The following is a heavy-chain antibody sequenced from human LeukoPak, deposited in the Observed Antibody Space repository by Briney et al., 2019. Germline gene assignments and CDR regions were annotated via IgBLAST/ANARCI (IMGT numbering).Heavy chain of an antibody. CDR1: GGSFSGYY. J-gene: IGHJ5*02. Sequence: SETLSLTCAVYGGSFSGYYWSWIRQPPGKGLEWIGEINHSGSTNYNPSLKSRVTISVDTSKNKFSLKLSSVTAADTAVYYCARHLYRRPLYCSGGSCYGPRPNWFDPWGQGTLVTVSS. CDR3: ARHLYRRPLYCSGGSCYGPRPNWFDP. D-gene: IGHD2-15*01. CDR2: INHSGST. V-gene: IGHV4-34*01.